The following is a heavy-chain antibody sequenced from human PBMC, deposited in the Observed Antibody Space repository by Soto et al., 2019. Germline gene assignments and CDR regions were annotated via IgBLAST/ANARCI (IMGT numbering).Heavy chain of an antibody. V-gene: IGHV3-30-3*01. J-gene: IGHJ6*02. CDR3: ASGQDALDV. CDR1: GFPFTSYA. Sequence: QVQLVESGGGVVQPGRSLTLSCAASGFPFTSYAIHWVRQAPGKGLEWVAVISHDGGIKHYADSVKGRFTISRDNSKNTLYLQMNSLRDEDTAVYHCASGQDALDVWGQGTTVTVAS. CDR2: ISHDGGIK.